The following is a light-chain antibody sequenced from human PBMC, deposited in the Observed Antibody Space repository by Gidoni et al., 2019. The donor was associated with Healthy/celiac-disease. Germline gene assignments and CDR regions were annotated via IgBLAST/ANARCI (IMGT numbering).Light chain of an antibody. V-gene: IGKV1-12*01. Sequence: IQLTQSPSSVSASVGDRVTITCRASQGISSLLAWYQQKPGKAPKLLIYAASSLQSGVPSRFSGRGSGADITITISRLQHEDFATYYCQQANSFPQTFGGGTKVEIK. CDR2: AAS. J-gene: IGKJ4*01. CDR1: QGISSL. CDR3: QQANSFPQT.